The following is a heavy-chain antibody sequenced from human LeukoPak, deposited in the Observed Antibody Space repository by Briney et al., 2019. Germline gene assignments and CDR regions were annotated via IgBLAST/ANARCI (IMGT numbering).Heavy chain of an antibody. CDR3: AREQVTATRDAFDI. Sequence: ASVKVSCKASGYTFTSYDINWVRQATGQGLEWMGWMNPNSGNTGYAQKLQGRVTMTTDTSTSTAYMELRSLRSDDTAVYYCAREQVTATRDAFDIWGQGTMVTVSS. CDR2: MNPNSGNT. D-gene: IGHD2-21*02. J-gene: IGHJ3*02. V-gene: IGHV1-8*01. CDR1: GYTFTSYD.